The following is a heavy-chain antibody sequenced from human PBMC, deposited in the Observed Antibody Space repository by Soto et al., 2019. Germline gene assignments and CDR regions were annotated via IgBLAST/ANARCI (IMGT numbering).Heavy chain of an antibody. CDR3: ARDLAEDYGFLFDY. CDR2: IIPIFGTA. CDR1: GGTFSSYA. V-gene: IGHV1-69*06. D-gene: IGHD4-17*01. J-gene: IGHJ4*02. Sequence: QVQLVQSGAEVKKPGSSVKVSCKASGGTFSSYAISWVRQAPGQGLEWMGGIIPIFGTANYAQKFQGRVTMTRDTSTSTVYMELSSLRSEDTAVYYCARDLAEDYGFLFDYWGQGTLVTVSS.